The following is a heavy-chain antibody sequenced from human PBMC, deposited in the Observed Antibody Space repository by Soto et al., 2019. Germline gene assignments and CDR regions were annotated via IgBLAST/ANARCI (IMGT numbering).Heavy chain of an antibody. CDR3: GRSGSWSDFDY. CDR1: GGTFSSYT. J-gene: IGHJ4*02. D-gene: IGHD6-13*01. Sequence: ASVKVSCKASGGTFSSYTFSWVRQAPGQGLEWMGNIIPILRIADYAQKFQGRRTINADKSTSTAYMELSSLGSEDTAVYYCGRSGSWSDFDYWGQGTLVTVSS. CDR2: IIPILRIA. V-gene: IGHV1-69*02.